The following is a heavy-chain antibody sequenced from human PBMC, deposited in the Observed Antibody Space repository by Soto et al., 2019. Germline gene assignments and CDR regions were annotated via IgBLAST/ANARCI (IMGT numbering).Heavy chain of an antibody. CDR3: ARPSLRIAVAGTMAFDI. CDR2: ISAYNGNT. V-gene: IGHV1-18*01. Sequence: ASVKVSCKASGYSFTNNDVSWVRQATGQGLEWMGWISAYNGNTNYAQKLQGRVTMTTDTSTSTAYMELRSLRSDDTAVYYCARPSLRIAVAGTMAFDIWGKGTMVT. J-gene: IGHJ3*02. CDR1: GYSFTNND. D-gene: IGHD6-19*01.